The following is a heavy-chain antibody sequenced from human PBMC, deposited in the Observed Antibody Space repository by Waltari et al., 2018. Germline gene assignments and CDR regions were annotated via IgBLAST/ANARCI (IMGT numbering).Heavy chain of an antibody. D-gene: IGHD3-10*01. CDR2: INHSGST. Sequence: QVQLQQWGAGLLKPSETLSLTCAVYGGSFSGYYWSWIRQPPGKGLEWIGEINHSGSTNSNPSLKSRVTISVDTSKNQFSLKLSSVTAADTAVYYCGYGSGSRNDPEFDYWGQGTLVTVSS. CDR3: GYGSGSRNDPEFDY. CDR1: GGSFSGYY. J-gene: IGHJ4*02. V-gene: IGHV4-34*01.